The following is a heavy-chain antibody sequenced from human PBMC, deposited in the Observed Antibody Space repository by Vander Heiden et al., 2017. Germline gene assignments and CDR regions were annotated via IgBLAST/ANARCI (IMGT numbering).Heavy chain of an antibody. J-gene: IGHJ3*02. Sequence: QVQLVESGGGVVQPGRSLRLSCAASGFTFRRYAMHWVRQAPGKGLEWVAVISFDGNTEYYAGSVKGRFTISRDNSKNMVYLQMDSLRAEDTAVYYCAKGGVEVATIMVASDIWGQGTMVTVSS. D-gene: IGHD5-12*01. V-gene: IGHV3-30*04. CDR3: AKGGVEVATIMVASDI. CDR1: GFTFRRYA. CDR2: ISFDGNTE.